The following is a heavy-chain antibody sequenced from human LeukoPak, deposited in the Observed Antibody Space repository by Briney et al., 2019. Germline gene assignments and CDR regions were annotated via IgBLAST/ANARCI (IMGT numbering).Heavy chain of an antibody. J-gene: IGHJ4*02. CDR3: ARDRPGNYGLDY. Sequence: ASVKVSCKASGYTFTSYDINWVRQATGRGLEWMGWMNPNSGNTGYAQKFQGRVTITTDESTSTAYMELSSLRSEDTAVYYCARDRPGNYGLDYWGQGTLVTVSS. V-gene: IGHV1-8*03. CDR1: GYTFTSYD. D-gene: IGHD4-11*01. CDR2: MNPNSGNT.